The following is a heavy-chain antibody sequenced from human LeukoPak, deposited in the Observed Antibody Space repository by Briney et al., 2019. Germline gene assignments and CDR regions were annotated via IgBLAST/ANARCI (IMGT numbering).Heavy chain of an antibody. D-gene: IGHD3-22*01. V-gene: IGHV4-39*01. J-gene: IGHJ4*02. CDR2: IYYSGST. CDR3: ARQRGYYDSSGYYPDY. Sequence: PSGTLSLTCTVSGGSISSSSYYWGWIRQPPGKGLEWIGSIYYSGSTYYNPSLKSRVTISADTSKNQFSLKLSSVTAADTAVYYCARQRGYYDSSGYYPDYWGQGTLVSVSS. CDR1: GGSISSSSYY.